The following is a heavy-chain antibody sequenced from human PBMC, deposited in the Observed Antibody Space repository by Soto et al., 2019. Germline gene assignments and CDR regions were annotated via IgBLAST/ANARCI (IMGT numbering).Heavy chain of an antibody. CDR2: IWYDGSKK. CDR1: GFTFSSYG. CDR3: ARRSSDLDFDY. J-gene: IGHJ4*02. Sequence: QVQLVESGGGVVQPGRSLRLSCAASGFTFSSYGMHWVRQAPGKGLEWVAVIWYDGSKKYYADSVKGRFTISRDNSENTVYLQMTSLRGEDTAVYYCARRSSDLDFDYWGQGTLVTVSS. V-gene: IGHV3-33*01.